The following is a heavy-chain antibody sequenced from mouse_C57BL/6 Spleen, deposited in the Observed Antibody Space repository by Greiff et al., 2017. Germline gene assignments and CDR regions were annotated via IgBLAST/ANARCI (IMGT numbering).Heavy chain of an antibody. CDR2: IYPGSGST. Sequence: QVQLQQPGAELVKPGASVKMSCKASGYTFTSYWITWVKQRPGQGLEWIGDIYPGSGSTNYTEKFKSKATLTVNTSSSTAYMQLSRLTSEDSAVYYCAREGWDYGSEYYFDYWGQGTTLTVSS. D-gene: IGHD2-4*01. CDR1: GYTFTSYW. CDR3: AREGWDYGSEYYFDY. V-gene: IGHV1-55*01. J-gene: IGHJ2*01.